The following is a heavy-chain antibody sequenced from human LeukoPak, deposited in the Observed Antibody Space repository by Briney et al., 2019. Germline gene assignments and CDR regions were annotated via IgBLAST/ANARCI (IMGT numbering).Heavy chain of an antibody. V-gene: IGHV3-74*01. CDR3: ARDMWGTFDY. J-gene: IGHJ4*02. D-gene: IGHD7-27*01. Sequence: GGSLRLSCAASGFTFRDFWMHWVRQAPGKGPVWVSRMSPDGSATYYADSVKGRFTISRDNAENIMYLQMSSLRAEDTAVYYCARDMWGTFDYWGQGALVTVSS. CDR2: MSPDGSAT. CDR1: GFTFRDFW.